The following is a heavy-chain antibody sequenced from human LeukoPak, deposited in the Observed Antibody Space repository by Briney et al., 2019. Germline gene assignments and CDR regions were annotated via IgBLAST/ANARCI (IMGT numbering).Heavy chain of an antibody. V-gene: IGHV3-64D*09. CDR1: GFTFSYYA. Sequence: AGSLRLYCSASGFTFSYYAMHWVGPGAGNGLEVVSGISSNGGSTYYEDSLKGRFTVSRDNSNNTLDLKMSSLRAEDTAIYYCAKGPTYDSLPYYFDYWGQGTLVTVSS. CDR2: ISSNGGST. J-gene: IGHJ4*02. D-gene: IGHD3-22*01. CDR3: AKGPTYDSLPYYFDY.